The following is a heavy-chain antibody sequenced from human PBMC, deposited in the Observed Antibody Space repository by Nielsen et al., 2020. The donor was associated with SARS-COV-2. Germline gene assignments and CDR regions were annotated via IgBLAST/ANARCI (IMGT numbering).Heavy chain of an antibody. J-gene: IGHJ3*02. Sequence: GGSLRLSCAASGFTFDDYAMHWVRQAPGKGLEWVSGISWNSGSIGYADSVKGRFTISRDNAKNSLYLQMNSLRAEDTALYYCAKDFSGNYYDAFDIWGQGTMVTVSS. CDR2: ISWNSGSI. CDR1: GFTFDDYA. CDR3: AKDFSGNYYDAFDI. D-gene: IGHD1-26*01. V-gene: IGHV3-9*01.